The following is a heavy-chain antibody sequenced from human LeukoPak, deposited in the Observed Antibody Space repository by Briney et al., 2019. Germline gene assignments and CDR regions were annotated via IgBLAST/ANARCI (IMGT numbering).Heavy chain of an antibody. CDR1: GFTFTNYW. J-gene: IGHJ4*02. Sequence: TGGSLRLSCAASGFTFTNYWMGWVRQAPGKGLEWVANIKGDGSPKFYVDSLKGRFTISRDNAKISLYLQMNSLRAEDTAVYYCAKDHVVGATYYFDYWGQGTLVTVSS. D-gene: IGHD1-26*01. V-gene: IGHV3-7*01. CDR2: IKGDGSPK. CDR3: AKDHVVGATYYFDY.